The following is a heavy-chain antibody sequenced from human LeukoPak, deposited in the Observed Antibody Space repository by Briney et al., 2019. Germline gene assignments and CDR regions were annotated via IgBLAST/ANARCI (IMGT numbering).Heavy chain of an antibody. CDR2: IIPMSITT. CDR1: GGTFSSHS. V-gene: IGHV1-69*13. CDR3: ARPRTYYDSWSGYPPFDY. Sequence: SVKVSCKASGGTFSSHSLNWVRQTPGQGLEWMGGIIPMSITTKYAPKFQGRVTITADESTRTVFMELSSLRPEDTALYYCARPRTYYDSWSGYPPFDYWGQGTLVTVSS. D-gene: IGHD3-3*01. J-gene: IGHJ4*02.